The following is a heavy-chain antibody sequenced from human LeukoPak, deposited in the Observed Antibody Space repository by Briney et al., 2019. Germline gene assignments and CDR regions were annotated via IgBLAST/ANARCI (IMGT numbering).Heavy chain of an antibody. J-gene: IGHJ4*02. Sequence: SETLSLTCAVSGDSIRRGGYYWSWIRQPPGKGLEWIGEINHSGSTNYNPSLKSRVTISVDTSKNQFSLKLSSVTAADTAVYYCARGRDYGGNSGRLDYWGQGTLVTVSS. V-gene: IGHV4-34*01. CDR3: ARGRDYGGNSGRLDY. CDR2: INHSGST. D-gene: IGHD4-23*01. CDR1: GDSIRRGGYY.